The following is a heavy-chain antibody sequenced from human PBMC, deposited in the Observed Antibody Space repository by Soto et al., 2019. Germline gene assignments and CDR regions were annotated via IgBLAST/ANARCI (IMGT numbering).Heavy chain of an antibody. J-gene: IGHJ3*02. CDR1: GFTFSSYG. CDR2: ISYDGSNK. D-gene: IGHD1-26*01. Sequence: QVQLVESGGGVVQPGRSLRLSCAASGFTFSSYGMHWVRQAPGKGLEWVAVISYDGSNKYYADSVKGRFTISRDNSKNTLYLQMNSLRAEDTAVYYCENKAGVGAHPGAFDIWGQGTMVTVSS. V-gene: IGHV3-30*18. CDR3: ENKAGVGAHPGAFDI.